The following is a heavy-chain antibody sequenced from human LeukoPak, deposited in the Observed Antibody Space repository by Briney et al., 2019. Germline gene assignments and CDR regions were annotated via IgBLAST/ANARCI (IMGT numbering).Heavy chain of an antibody. CDR2: INPNSGGT. V-gene: IGHV1-2*02. CDR3: ARGSGGGSTNCQRCRLFDY. CDR1: GYTFTDYY. Sequence: ASVKVSCLASGYTFTDYYMHWVRQAPGQGLEWMGWINPNSGGTNYAQKFQGRLTMTKNTSISTAYMKLTRLRSDDTAVYYCARGSGGGSTNCQRCRLFDYWGQGTLVTVSS. J-gene: IGHJ4*02. D-gene: IGHD2-15*01.